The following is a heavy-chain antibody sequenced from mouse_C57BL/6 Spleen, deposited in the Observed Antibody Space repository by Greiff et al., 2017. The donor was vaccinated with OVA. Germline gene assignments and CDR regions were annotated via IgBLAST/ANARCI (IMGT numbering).Heavy chain of an antibody. D-gene: IGHD4-1*01. J-gene: IGHJ4*01. V-gene: IGHV10-1*01. CDR2: IRSKSNNYAT. CDR3: VRPFRTGYAMDY. CDR1: GFSFNTYA. Sequence: EVKLVESGGGLVQPKGSLKLSCAASGFSFNTYAMNWVRQAPGKGLEWVARIRSKSNNYATYYADSVKDRFTISRDDSESMLYLQMNNLKTEDTAMYYCVRPFRTGYAMDYWGQGTSVTVSS.